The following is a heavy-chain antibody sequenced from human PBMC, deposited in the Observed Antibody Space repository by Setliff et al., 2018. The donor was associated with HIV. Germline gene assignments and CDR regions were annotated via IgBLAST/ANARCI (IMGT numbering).Heavy chain of an antibody. D-gene: IGHD3-22*01. Sequence: GGSLRLSCAASELTFSNYAMTWVRQAPGKGLEWVSSLSGSGGSTYYADSVKGRFTISRDNSKNTLYLQMNSLRAEDTAVYYCAKDRTVVVITIFDYWGQGTLVTVSS. CDR3: AKDRTVVVITIFDY. V-gene: IGHV3-23*01. CDR1: ELTFSNYA. CDR2: LSGSGGST. J-gene: IGHJ4*02.